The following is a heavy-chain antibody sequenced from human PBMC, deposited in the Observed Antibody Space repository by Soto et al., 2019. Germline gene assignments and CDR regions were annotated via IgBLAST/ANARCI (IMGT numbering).Heavy chain of an antibody. D-gene: IGHD3-3*01. Sequence: GGSLRLSCAASGFTFSSYVMSWVRQAPGKGLEWVSAISGSGGSTYYADSVKGRFTISRDNSKNTLYLQMNSLRAEDTAVYYCAKDRSIFGVVIIYRPYYMDVWGKGTTVTVSS. J-gene: IGHJ6*03. V-gene: IGHV3-23*01. CDR2: ISGSGGST. CDR1: GFTFSSYV. CDR3: AKDRSIFGVVIIYRPYYMDV.